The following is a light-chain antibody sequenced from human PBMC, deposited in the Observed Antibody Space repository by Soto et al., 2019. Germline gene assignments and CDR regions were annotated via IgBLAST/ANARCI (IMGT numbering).Light chain of an antibody. CDR1: QSIGNN. V-gene: IGKV3-15*01. CDR2: ATS. Sequence: EIGVTHSPATLSASPGERTTLSFRASQSIGNNFAWSQQNPVQAPRLLTFATSTSATGVPARFSGCGSRTECTLTISSLQSVDFAVCYCQQYGHWPLTYGGGAKVE. CDR3: QQYGHWPLT. J-gene: IGKJ4*01.